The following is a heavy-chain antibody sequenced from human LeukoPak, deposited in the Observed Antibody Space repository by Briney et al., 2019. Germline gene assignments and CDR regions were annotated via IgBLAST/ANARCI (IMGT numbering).Heavy chain of an antibody. CDR3: ARDQVRDFWSGLNRANWFDP. D-gene: IGHD3-3*01. CDR1: GYTFTSYY. V-gene: IGHV1-46*01. CDR2: INPSGGST. J-gene: IGHJ5*02. Sequence: ASVKVSCKASGYTFTSYYMHWVRQAPGQGLEWMGIINPSGGSTSYAQKFQGRVTMTRDTSTSTVYMELSSLRSEDTAVYYCARDQVRDFWSGLNRANWFDPWGQGTLVTVSS.